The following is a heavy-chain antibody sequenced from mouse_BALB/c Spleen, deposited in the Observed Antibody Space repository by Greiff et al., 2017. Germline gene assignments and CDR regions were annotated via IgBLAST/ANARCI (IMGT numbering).Heavy chain of an antibody. D-gene: IGHD1-1*02. CDR3: ARDSRTIFSMDY. CDR1: GFSLTSYG. CDR2: IWSGGST. V-gene: IGHV2-2*02. J-gene: IGHJ4*01. Sequence: VMLVESGPGLVQPSQSLSITCTVSGFSLTSYGVHWVRQSPGKGLEWLGVIWSGGSTDYNAAFISRLSISKDNSKSQVFFKMNSLQANDTAIYYCARDSRTIFSMDYWGQGTSVTVSS.